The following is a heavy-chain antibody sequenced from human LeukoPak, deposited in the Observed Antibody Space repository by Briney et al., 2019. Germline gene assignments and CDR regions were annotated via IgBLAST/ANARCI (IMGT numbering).Heavy chain of an antibody. Sequence: SETLSLTCAVYGGSFSGYYWSWIRQPPGKGLEWIGEINHSGSTYYNPSLKSRVTISVDTSKNQFSLKLSSVTAADTAVYYCARVYYYDSSGYYHYFDYWGQGTLVTVSS. J-gene: IGHJ4*02. CDR1: GGSFSGYY. CDR2: INHSGST. D-gene: IGHD3-22*01. CDR3: ARVYYYDSSGYYHYFDY. V-gene: IGHV4-34*01.